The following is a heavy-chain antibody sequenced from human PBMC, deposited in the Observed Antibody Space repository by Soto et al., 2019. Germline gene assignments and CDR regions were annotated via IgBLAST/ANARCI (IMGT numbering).Heavy chain of an antibody. CDR3: ARDSARSSGWDYFDY. CDR1: GFTFSTYW. CDR2: IKEDGSEK. D-gene: IGHD6-19*01. J-gene: IGHJ4*02. V-gene: IGHV3-7*01. Sequence: PGGPLRLSCAASGFTFSTYWMSWVRQSPGKGLEWVANIKEDGSEKYYVDSVEGRFTTSRDNAKNSLYLQMNSLRDEDTAVYYCARDSARSSGWDYFDYWGQGTLVTVSS.